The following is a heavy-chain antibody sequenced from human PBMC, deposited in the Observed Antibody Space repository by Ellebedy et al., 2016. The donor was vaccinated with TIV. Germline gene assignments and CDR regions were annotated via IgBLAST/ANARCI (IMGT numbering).Heavy chain of an antibody. D-gene: IGHD3-22*01. CDR2: IWIDGSTK. CDR3: AKGRGGGSDTSAPRYYFDY. V-gene: IGHV3-33*06. J-gene: IGHJ4*02. CDR1: RFIFSNYG. Sequence: GESLKISCAASRFIFSNYGMHWVRQTPGEGLEWVAIIWIDGSTKHYTNSVKGRLTISRDNSKKTLYLQMNSLRAEDTAVYYCAKGRGGGSDTSAPRYYFDYWGLGTLVTVSS.